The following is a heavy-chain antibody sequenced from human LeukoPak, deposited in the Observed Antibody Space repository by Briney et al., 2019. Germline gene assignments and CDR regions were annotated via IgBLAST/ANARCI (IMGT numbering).Heavy chain of an antibody. CDR2: INPNSGGT. V-gene: IGHV1-2*02. CDR1: GYTFTGYY. D-gene: IGHD3-10*01. CDR3: ARRNPPTYYYGSGSLNWFDP. J-gene: IGHJ5*02. Sequence: GASVKVSCKASGYTFTGYYMHWVRQAPGQGLEWMGWINPNSGGTNYAQKFQGRVTMTRDTSISTAYMELSRLRSDDTAVYYCARRNPPTYYYGSGSLNWFDPWGQGTLVTVSS.